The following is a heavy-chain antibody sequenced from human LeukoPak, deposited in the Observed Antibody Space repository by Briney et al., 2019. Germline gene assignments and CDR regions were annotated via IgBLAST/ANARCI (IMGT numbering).Heavy chain of an antibody. D-gene: IGHD1-26*01. J-gene: IGHJ4*02. CDR3: ARDGPTSTAPFDY. CDR2: FYHDGNS. Sequence: SETLSLTCTVSGGPITSHFWSWIRQPPGEGLEWIGNFYHDGNSNLNPSLKSRATISIDTSKNQFSLKLRSMTAADTAVYYCARDGPTSTAPFDYWGQGTLVTVTS. CDR1: GGPITSHF. V-gene: IGHV4-59*11.